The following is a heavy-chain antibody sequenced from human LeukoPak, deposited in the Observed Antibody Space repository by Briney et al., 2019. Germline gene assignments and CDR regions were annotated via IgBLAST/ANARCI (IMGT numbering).Heavy chain of an antibody. CDR1: GYTFTSYD. CDR2: MNPNSGNT. V-gene: IGHV1-8*01. CDR3: ARVGRVCSSTSCYPHY. Sequence: ASVTVSCKASGYTFTSYDINWVRQATGQGREWMGWMNPNSGNTGYAQKFQGRVTMTRNTSISTAYMELSSLRSEDTAVYYCARVGRVCSSTSCYPHYWGQGTLVTVSS. D-gene: IGHD2-2*01. J-gene: IGHJ4*02.